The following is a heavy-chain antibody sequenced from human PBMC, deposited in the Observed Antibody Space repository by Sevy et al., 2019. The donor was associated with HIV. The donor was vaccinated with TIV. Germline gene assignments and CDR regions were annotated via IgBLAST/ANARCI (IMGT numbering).Heavy chain of an antibody. J-gene: IGHJ4*02. V-gene: IGHV3-48*01. CDR2: ISSSSSTI. CDR3: ARDRGSSWLLDSLDY. D-gene: IGHD6-13*01. Sequence: GGSLRLSCAASGFTFSSYSMNWVRQAPGKGLEWVSYISSSSSTIYYADSVKDRFTISRDNAKNSLYLQMNSLRAEDTAVYYCARDRGSSWLLDSLDYWGQGTLVTVSS. CDR1: GFTFSSYS.